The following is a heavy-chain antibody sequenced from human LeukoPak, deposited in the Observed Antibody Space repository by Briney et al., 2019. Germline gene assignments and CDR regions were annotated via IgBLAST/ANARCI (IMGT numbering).Heavy chain of an antibody. V-gene: IGHV4-39*01. Sequence: SETLSLTCTVSGGSISSSSYYRGWIRQPPGKGLEWIGSIYYSGSTYYNPSLKSRVTISVDTSKNQFSLKLSSVTAADTAVYYCARHNHVGVLRFLEWLDPDFDYWGQGTLVTVSS. CDR2: IYYSGST. CDR3: ARHNHVGVLRFLEWLDPDFDY. D-gene: IGHD3-3*01. CDR1: GGSISSSSYY. J-gene: IGHJ4*02.